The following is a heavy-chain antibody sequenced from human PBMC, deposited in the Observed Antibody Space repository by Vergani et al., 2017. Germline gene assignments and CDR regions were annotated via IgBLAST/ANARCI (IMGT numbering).Heavy chain of an antibody. CDR1: GGSTSSGDHC. J-gene: IGHJ6*03. CDR3: ARVDTQVPATSHFYYMDV. D-gene: IGHD2-15*01. CDR2: IFYSGTT. V-gene: IGHV4-31*11. Sequence: QVQLQESGPGVVKPSQTLSLTCAVSGGSTSSGDHCWTWIRQRPGKGLEWIGYIFYSGTTYDNPSLRSRLTISVDTSQNQFSLKVRSVTAADTAVYYCARVDTQVPATSHFYYMDVWGKGTTVVVSS.